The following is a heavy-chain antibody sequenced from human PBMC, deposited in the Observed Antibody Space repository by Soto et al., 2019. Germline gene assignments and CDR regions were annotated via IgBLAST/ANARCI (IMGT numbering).Heavy chain of an antibody. D-gene: IGHD6-19*01. CDR2: IYYRGRT. Sequence: QVQLHESGPGLVKPSETLSLTCTVSGGSVRSGSYYWSWIRQPPGKGLEWIGYIYYRGRTSYNPCLQSRVTISVDTSKHHFSLKLSSVTAADTAVYYFARAVHSSLNWFAPWGQVTLVTVSA. V-gene: IGHV4-61*03. CDR3: ARAVHSSLNWFAP. CDR1: GGSVRSGSYY. J-gene: IGHJ5*02.